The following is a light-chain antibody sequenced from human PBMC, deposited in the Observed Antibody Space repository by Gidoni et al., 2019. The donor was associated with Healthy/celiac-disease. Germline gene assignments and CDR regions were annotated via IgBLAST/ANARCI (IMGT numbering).Light chain of an antibody. V-gene: IGLV3-1*01. CDR2: QDN. CDR1: KLGDKS. J-gene: IGLJ2*01. Sequence: YELTQPPSVSVSPGQTATITCSGDKLGDKSASWYQQKPGQSPVLVIYQDNTRPSGIPERYSGSHSGNTATLTISGTQAMDEADYYCQAWDSSAADVVFGGGTKLTVL. CDR3: QAWDSSAADVV.